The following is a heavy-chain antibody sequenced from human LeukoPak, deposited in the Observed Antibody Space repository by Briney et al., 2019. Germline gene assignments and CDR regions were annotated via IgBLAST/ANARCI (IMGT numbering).Heavy chain of an antibody. Sequence: SETLSLTCAVSDYSISSGYYWGWIRQPPGKGLEWIGSIYHSGSTYYNPSLKSRVTISGDTSKNQFSLKLSSVTAADTAVYYCASNSAGPNWFDPWGQGTLVTVSS. V-gene: IGHV4-38-2*01. CDR1: DYSISSGYY. J-gene: IGHJ5*02. CDR2: IYHSGST. CDR3: ASNSAGPNWFDP. D-gene: IGHD4-23*01.